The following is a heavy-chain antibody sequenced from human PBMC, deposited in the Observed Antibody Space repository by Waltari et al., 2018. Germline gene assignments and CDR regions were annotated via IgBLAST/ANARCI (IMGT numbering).Heavy chain of an antibody. V-gene: IGHV3-30*02. CDR2: IWFDGSDK. Sequence: QVNLVASGGGVVPPGGPRRLYFATAGSIFSNFGMHWVRQAPGKVLEWVALIWFDGSDKFYADSVGSRFTISRDNSARTLYLDMDSLRLDDTAMYYCAKDAFGNTYLDFWGQGTLVTVSS. CDR1: GSIFSNFG. J-gene: IGHJ4*02. CDR3: AKDAFGNTYLDF. D-gene: IGHD2-2*02.